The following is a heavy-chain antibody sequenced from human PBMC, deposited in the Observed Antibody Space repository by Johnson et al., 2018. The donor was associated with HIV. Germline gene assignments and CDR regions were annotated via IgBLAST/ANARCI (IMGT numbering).Heavy chain of an antibody. V-gene: IGHV3-30-3*01. CDR3: VRESPHVKDAFDI. J-gene: IGHJ3*02. Sequence: QVQLVESGGGLVKPGGSLRLSCAASGFTFSSYAMPWVRQAPGKGPELFAFISYDGSYEYHADSVQGIFTISRDNSKNTLYLQMNSLRAEETAVYYCVRESPHVKDAFDIWGQGTMVTVSS. CDR1: GFTFSSYA. CDR2: ISYDGSYE. D-gene: IGHD3-16*01.